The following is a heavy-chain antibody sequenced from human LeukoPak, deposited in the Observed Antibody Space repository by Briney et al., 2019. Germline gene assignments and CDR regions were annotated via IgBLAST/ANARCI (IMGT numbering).Heavy chain of an antibody. CDR2: IGTAGDT. CDR3: ASGEALTYYVSSPIDY. D-gene: IGHD2/OR15-2a*01. CDR1: GFTFSSYD. V-gene: IGHV3-13*01. Sequence: GGSLRLSCAASGFTFSSYDMHWVRQATGKGLEWVSAIGTAGDTYYPGSVKGRFTISRENAKNSLYLQMNSLRAGDTAVYYCASGEALTYYVSSPIDYWGQGTLVTVSS. J-gene: IGHJ4*02.